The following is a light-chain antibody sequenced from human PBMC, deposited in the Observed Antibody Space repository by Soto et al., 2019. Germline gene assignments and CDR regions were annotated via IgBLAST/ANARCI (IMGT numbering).Light chain of an antibody. CDR2: AAS. Sequence: DIQMTQSPSSLSASVGDRVTITCRASHAISNFLAWYQQRPGKAPRLLIYAASTLQSGVPSRFSGSGSGTDFTLTMSSLQAEDVATDCCQKYTSVPDTFGPGTKVDFK. CDR1: HAISNF. J-gene: IGKJ3*01. V-gene: IGKV1-27*01. CDR3: QKYTSVPDT.